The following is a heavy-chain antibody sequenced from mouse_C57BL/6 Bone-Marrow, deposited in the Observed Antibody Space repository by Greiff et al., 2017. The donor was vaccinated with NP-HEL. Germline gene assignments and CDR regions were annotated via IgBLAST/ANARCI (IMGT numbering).Heavy chain of an antibody. CDR2: IDPSDSYT. CDR3: AREGGYGNFPWFAY. CDR1: GYTFTSYW. Sequence: KQPGAELVKPGASVKLSCKASGYTFTSYWMQWVKQRPGQGLEWIGEIDPSDSYTNYNQKFKGKATLTVDTSSSTAYMQLSSLTSEDSAVYYCAREGGYGNFPWFAYWGQGTLVTVSA. D-gene: IGHD2-1*01. J-gene: IGHJ3*01. V-gene: IGHV1-50*01.